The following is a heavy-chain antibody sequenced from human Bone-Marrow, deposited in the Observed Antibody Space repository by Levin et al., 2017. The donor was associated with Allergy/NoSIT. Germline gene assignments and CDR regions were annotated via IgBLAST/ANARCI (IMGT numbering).Heavy chain of an antibody. CDR3: ARLGPADHYYYMDV. CDR2: FSYTGST. D-gene: IGHD3-16*01. Sequence: LETLSLTCTVSGGSMTNYYWSWIRQSPGKDLEWMAYFSYTGSTNYNPSLKSRVTISVDTSKNQFSLNLTPVSAADTAVYYCARLGPADHYYYMDVWGKGTTVTVSS. J-gene: IGHJ6*03. V-gene: IGHV4-59*08. CDR1: GGSMTNYY.